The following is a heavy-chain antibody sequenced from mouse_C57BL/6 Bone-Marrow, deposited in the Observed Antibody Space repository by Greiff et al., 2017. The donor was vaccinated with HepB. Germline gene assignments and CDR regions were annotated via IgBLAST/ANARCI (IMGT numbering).Heavy chain of an antibody. CDR2: IDPSDSYT. CDR3: AREGSWYFEV. V-gene: IGHV1-50*01. Sequence: QVQLQQPGAELVKPGASVKLSCKASGYTFTSYWMQWVKQRPGQGLEWIGEIDPSDSYTNYNHKFKGKATMTVDTSSSTAYMQLSSLTSEDSAVYFCAREGSWYFEVWGTGTTVTVSS. J-gene: IGHJ1*03. CDR1: GYTFTSYW.